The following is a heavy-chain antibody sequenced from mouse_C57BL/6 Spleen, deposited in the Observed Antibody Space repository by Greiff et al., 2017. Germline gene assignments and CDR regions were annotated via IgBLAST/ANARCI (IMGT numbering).Heavy chain of an antibody. Sequence: QVHVKQPGAELVRPGSSVKLSCKASGYTFTSYWMHWVKQRPIQGLEWIGNIDPSDSETHYNQKFKDKATLTVDKSSSTAYMQLSSLTSEDSAVYYCARWHNYDDAMDYWGQGTSVTVSS. CDR1: GYTFTSYW. J-gene: IGHJ4*01. V-gene: IGHV1-52*01. CDR2: IDPSDSET. CDR3: ARWHNYDDAMDY. D-gene: IGHD2-12*01.